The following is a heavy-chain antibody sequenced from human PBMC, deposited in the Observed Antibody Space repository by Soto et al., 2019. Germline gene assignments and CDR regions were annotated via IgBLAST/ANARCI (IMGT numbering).Heavy chain of an antibody. Sequence: QGQLVQSGGEVKKSGASVKVSCKASGYTFSRYGISWVRQAPGQGLEWMGWISGYNGDTNYAQKFKGRVAMTIDAATTTAYMELRSLTSDDTAVYYCATNGQPPYYYFGLDVWGQGTTVTVSS. CDR3: ATNGQPPYYYFGLDV. J-gene: IGHJ6*02. V-gene: IGHV1-18*01. CDR2: ISGYNGDT. D-gene: IGHD2-8*01. CDR1: GYTFSRYG.